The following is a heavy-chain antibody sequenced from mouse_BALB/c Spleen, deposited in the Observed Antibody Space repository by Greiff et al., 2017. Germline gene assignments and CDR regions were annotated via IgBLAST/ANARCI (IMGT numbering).Heavy chain of an antibody. V-gene: IGHV3-2*02. CDR2: ISYSGST. CDR3: ARDYEGFAY. D-gene: IGHD1-1*01. Sequence: EVKLQESGPGLVKPSQSLSLTCTVTGYSITSDYAWNWIRQFPGNKLEWMGYISYSGSTSYNPSLKSRISITRDTSKNQFFLQLNSVTTEDTATYYCARDYEGFAYWGQGTLGTVSA. CDR1: GYSITSDYA. J-gene: IGHJ3*01.